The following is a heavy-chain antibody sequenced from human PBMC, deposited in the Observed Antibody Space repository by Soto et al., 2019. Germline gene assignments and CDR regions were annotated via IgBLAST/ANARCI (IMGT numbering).Heavy chain of an antibody. D-gene: IGHD3-3*01. CDR2: ISSSGSTI. J-gene: IGHJ5*02. CDR1: GFPLSDYY. V-gene: IGHV3-11*01. Sequence: GGSLRLSSAASGFPLSDYYMSWIRQAPGKGLEWVSYISSSGSTIYYADSVKGRFTISRDNAKNSLYLQMNSLRAEDTAVYYCARQQYDFWSGYYPSWFDPWGQGTLVTVSS. CDR3: ARQQYDFWSGYYPSWFDP.